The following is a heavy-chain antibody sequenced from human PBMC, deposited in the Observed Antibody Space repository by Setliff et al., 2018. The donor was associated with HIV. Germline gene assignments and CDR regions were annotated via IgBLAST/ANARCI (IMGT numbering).Heavy chain of an antibody. Sequence: GASVKVSCKASGYSFSTNGISWVRQAPGQGLEWMGWISAYNGNTNYAQKFRGRVTMTTDTSTSTASMELRSLTSDDTAVYYCARDPPVVVRHLFDLWGQGTLVTVSS. V-gene: IGHV1-18*01. CDR2: ISAYNGNT. D-gene: IGHD2-15*01. J-gene: IGHJ4*02. CDR3: ARDPPVVVRHLFDL. CDR1: GYSFSTNG.